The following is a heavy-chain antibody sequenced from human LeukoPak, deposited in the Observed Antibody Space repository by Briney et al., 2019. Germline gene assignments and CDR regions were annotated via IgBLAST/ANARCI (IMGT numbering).Heavy chain of an antibody. CDR1: EYTFTSYA. D-gene: IGHD3-9*01. CDR3: ARGGYDILTGYSLTYFDY. CDR2: INAGNGNT. J-gene: IGHJ4*02. Sequence: ASVKVSCKASEYTFTSYALHWVRQAPGQRLEWMGWINAGNGNTKYSQKFQGRVTITRDTSASTAYMELSSLRSEDTAVYYCARGGYDILTGYSLTYFDYWGQGTLVTVSS. V-gene: IGHV1-3*01.